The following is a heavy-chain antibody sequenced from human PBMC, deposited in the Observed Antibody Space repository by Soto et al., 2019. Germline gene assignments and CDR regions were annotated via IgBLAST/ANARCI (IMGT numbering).Heavy chain of an antibody. Sequence: PGESLTISCQCSGDPFSNFWIGLVSPLPGKGLEWMGIIYPGDHETRYSPSFHGKVTISADKSINTAYLQWNSLEASDTSFYFCARSPRSSPCFDYWGQGDLVTVSS. CDR1: GDPFSNFW. CDR2: IYPGDHET. J-gene: IGHJ4*02. CDR3: ARSPRSSPCFDY. V-gene: IGHV5-51*01. D-gene: IGHD6-13*01.